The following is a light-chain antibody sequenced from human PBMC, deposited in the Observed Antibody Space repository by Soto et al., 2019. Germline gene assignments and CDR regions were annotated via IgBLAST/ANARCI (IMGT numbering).Light chain of an antibody. J-gene: IGKJ1*01. CDR2: WAS. CDR3: QQYYTFPRT. CDR1: QGLLYTSNNKNY. V-gene: IGKV4-1*01. Sequence: DIVMTQSPDSLAVSLGERATINCKSSQGLLYTSNNKNYLSWYQKKPGQPPKMLIYWASTRESGVPDRFTGSGSGSNFTLTIASLQAEDVAVYYCQQYYTFPRTFGQGSKVEIK.